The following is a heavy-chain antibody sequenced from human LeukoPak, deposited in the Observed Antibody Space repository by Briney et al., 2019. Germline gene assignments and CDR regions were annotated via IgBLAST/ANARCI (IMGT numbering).Heavy chain of an antibody. CDR3: ARATIAVAGTALDY. Sequence: ASVKVSCKASGYTFTSYDINWVRQAPGQGLEWMGWISAYNGNTNYAQKLQGRVTMTTDTSTSTAYMELRSLRSDDTAVYYCARATIAVAGTALDYWGQGTLVTVSS. CDR2: ISAYNGNT. J-gene: IGHJ4*02. D-gene: IGHD6-19*01. V-gene: IGHV1-18*01. CDR1: GYTFTSYD.